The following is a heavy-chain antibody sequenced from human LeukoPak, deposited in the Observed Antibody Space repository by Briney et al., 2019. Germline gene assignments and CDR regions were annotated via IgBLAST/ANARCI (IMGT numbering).Heavy chain of an antibody. J-gene: IGHJ4*02. CDR3: PRDLTSGGYSQGSGGSLDS. V-gene: IGHV3-30*01. CDR2: ISYADGSYK. Sequence: GGSLRLSCAASGFTFSSYAMHWVRQAPGKGLEWVASISYADGSYKYYADSVKGRFTISRDSSENTLYLQMNSLRAEDTAVYYCPRDLTSGGYSQGSGGSLDSCCQGTLVTESS. D-gene: IGHD5-18*01. CDR1: GFTFSSYA.